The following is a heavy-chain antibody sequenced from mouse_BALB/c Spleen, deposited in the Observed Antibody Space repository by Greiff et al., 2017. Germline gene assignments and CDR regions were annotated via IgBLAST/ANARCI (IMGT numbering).Heavy chain of an antibody. CDR3: ARDYYGYVDGYVDWFAY. CDR2: ISYDGSN. D-gene: IGHD1-2*01. J-gene: IGHJ3*01. Sequence: EVKLVESGPGLVKPSQSLSLTCSVTGYSITSGYYWNWIRQFPGNKLEWMGYISYDGSNNYNPSLKNRISITRDTSKNQFFLKLNSVTTEDTATYYCARDYYGYVDGYVDWFAYWGQGTLVTVSA. CDR1: GYSITSGYY. V-gene: IGHV3-6*02.